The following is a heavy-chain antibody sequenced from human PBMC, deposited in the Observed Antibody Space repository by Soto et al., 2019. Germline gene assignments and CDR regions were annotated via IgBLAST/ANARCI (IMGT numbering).Heavy chain of an antibody. Sequence: QVQLQESGPGLVKPSQTLSLTCTVSGGSIRSGGYYWSWIRQHPGKGLEWIGYIYYSGSTYYNPSLKSRVTISVDTSKNQFSLKLSSVTAADTAVYYCARALTSSVPFDYWGQGTLVTVSS. CDR1: GGSIRSGGYY. CDR3: ARALTSSVPFDY. CDR2: IYYSGST. D-gene: IGHD6-13*01. J-gene: IGHJ4*02. V-gene: IGHV4-31*03.